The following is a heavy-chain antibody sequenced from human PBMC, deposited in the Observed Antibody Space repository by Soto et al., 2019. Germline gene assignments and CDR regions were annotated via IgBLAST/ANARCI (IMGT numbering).Heavy chain of an antibody. CDR3: AKIVVHSGTVGGYFDL. D-gene: IGHD1-1*01. J-gene: IGHJ2*01. V-gene: IGHV3-23*01. Sequence: EVQLLESGGGLVQPGGSLRLSCAASRFTFSSYAMSWVRQAPGKGLEWVSAISGSGGVTYYADSVKGRFTISRDNSKNTLYLQMNSLRAEDTAVYYCAKIVVHSGTVGGYFDLWCRGTLVTVSS. CDR2: ISGSGGVT. CDR1: RFTFSSYA.